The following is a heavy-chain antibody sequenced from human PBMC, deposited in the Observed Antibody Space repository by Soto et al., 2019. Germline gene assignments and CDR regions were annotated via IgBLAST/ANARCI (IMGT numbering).Heavy chain of an antibody. J-gene: IGHJ6*02. Sequence: PSETLSLTCTVSGGSISSDYWSWIRQPAGKGLEWIGRIYTSENTHYNPSLRSRVSMSLDTSKNQLSLKLSSVTAADTAVYYCARQYDHDFWSRPYYYYYYGMDVLGQGTTVTVSS. V-gene: IGHV4-4*07. D-gene: IGHD3-3*01. CDR2: IYTSENT. CDR3: ARQYDHDFWSRPYYYYYYGMDV. CDR1: GGSISSDY.